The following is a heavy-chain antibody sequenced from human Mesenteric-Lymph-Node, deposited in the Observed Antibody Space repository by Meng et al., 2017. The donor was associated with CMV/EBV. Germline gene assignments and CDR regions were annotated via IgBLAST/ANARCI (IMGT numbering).Heavy chain of an antibody. CDR2: IYTSGST. Sequence: SETLSLTCTVSGGSISSYYCSWIRQPAGKGLEWIGRIYTSGSTNCNPSLKSRVTMSIDTSKNQFSLDLTSVTAADTAVYYCARGGWSLDYWGQGTTVTVSS. V-gene: IGHV4-4*07. CDR1: GGSISSYY. J-gene: IGHJ4*02. D-gene: IGHD2-15*01. CDR3: ARGGWSLDY.